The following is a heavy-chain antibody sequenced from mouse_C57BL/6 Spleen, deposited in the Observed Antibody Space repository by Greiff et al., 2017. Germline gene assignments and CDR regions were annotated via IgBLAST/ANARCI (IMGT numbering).Heavy chain of an antibody. CDR1: GYSFTSYY. J-gene: IGHJ1*03. CDR2: IYPGSGNT. Sequence: QVQLQQSGPELVKPGASVKISCKASGYSFTSYYLHWVKQRPGQGLEWIGWIYPGSGNTKYNEKFKGKATLTADTSSSTAYMQLSSLTSEDSAVYYCARAGTDWYFDVWGTGTTVTVSS. CDR3: ARAGTDWYFDV. D-gene: IGHD4-1*01. V-gene: IGHV1-66*01.